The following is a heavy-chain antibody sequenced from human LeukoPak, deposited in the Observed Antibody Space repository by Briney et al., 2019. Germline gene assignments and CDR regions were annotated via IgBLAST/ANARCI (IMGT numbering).Heavy chain of an antibody. D-gene: IGHD6-13*01. V-gene: IGHV3-21*01. CDR1: GFTFSSYS. CDR3: ARSGSWGAAAGNNWFDP. J-gene: IGHJ5*02. CDR2: ISSSSSYI. Sequence: PGGSLRLSCAASGFTFSSYSMNWVRQAPGKGLEWVSSISSSSSYIYYADSVKGRLTISRDNAKNSLYLQMNSLRAEDTAVYYCARSGSWGAAAGNNWFDPWGQGTLVTVSS.